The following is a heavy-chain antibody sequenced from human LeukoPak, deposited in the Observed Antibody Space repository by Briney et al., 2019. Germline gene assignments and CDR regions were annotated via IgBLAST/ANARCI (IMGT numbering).Heavy chain of an antibody. V-gene: IGHV1-69*13. CDR3: ARDPPWAYCGGDCESHQNHDAFDI. CDR1: GCTFSSYA. J-gene: IGHJ3*02. Sequence: ASVKVSCKASGCTFSSYAISWVRQAPGQGLEWMGGIIPIFGTANYAQKFQGRVTITADESTSTAYMELSSLRSEDTAVDYCARDPPWAYCGGDCESHQNHDAFDIWGQGTMVTVSS. D-gene: IGHD2-21*02. CDR2: IIPIFGTA.